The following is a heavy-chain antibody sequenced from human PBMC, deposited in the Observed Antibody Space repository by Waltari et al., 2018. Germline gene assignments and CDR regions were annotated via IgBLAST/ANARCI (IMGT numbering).Heavy chain of an antibody. CDR1: GFTFINNA. Sequence: EVQLVESGGGLVQPGGSLRLSCAVAGFTFINNAISWVRQAPGKGLKWRSATGDGGSVTYYADSAKGRFSISRDNPKNTVYLQMNSLRAGDSALYYCARGFGELLPLDYWGQGTLVTVST. V-gene: IGHV3-23*04. J-gene: IGHJ4*02. CDR2: TGDGGSVT. D-gene: IGHD3-10*01. CDR3: ARGFGELLPLDY.